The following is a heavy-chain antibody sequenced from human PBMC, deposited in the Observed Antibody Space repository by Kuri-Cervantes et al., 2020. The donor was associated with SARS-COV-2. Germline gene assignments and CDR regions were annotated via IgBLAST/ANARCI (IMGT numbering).Heavy chain of an antibody. J-gene: IGHJ6*02. Sequence: GESLKISCAASGFTVSSYGMHWVRQAPGKGLEWVAVISYDGSNKYYADSVKGRFTISRDNSKNTLYLQMNSLRAEDTAVYYCARGARAFYYYYGMDVWGQGTTVTVSS. CDR2: ISYDGSNK. CDR3: ARGARAFYYYYGMDV. V-gene: IGHV3-30*03. CDR1: GFTVSSYG.